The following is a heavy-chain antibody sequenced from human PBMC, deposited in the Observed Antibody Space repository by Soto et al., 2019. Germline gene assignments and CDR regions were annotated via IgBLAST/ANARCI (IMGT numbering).Heavy chain of an antibody. D-gene: IGHD2-2*01. V-gene: IGHV1-2*02. CDR3: AGTSCSSTTCPTTY. Sequence: QVQLVQSGAEVKKPGASVKVSCKTSGYTFTGYYIYWVRQAPGQGLEWMGWINPHSGGTDSSQKFQGRVTMTRDPSISTAYMELSRLRSDDTAVYYCAGTSCSSTTCPTTYWGQGTLVTVSS. J-gene: IGHJ4*02. CDR1: GYTFTGYY. CDR2: INPHSGGT.